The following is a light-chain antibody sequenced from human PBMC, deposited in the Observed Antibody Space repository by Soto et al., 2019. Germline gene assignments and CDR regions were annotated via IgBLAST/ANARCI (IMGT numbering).Light chain of an antibody. Sequence: EIVLTQSPATLSLSPWERATLSCRASQSVSSYLAWYQQKPGQAPRLLIYDASSRATGIPARFSGSGSGTDFTLTISSLEPEDSAVYFCQQYANWPKTFGQGTKVDIK. CDR2: DAS. V-gene: IGKV3-11*01. CDR3: QQYANWPKT. J-gene: IGKJ1*01. CDR1: QSVSSY.